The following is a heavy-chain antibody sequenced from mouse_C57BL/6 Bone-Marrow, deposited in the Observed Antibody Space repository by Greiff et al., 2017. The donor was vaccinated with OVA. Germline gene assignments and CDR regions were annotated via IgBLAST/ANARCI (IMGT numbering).Heavy chain of an antibody. D-gene: IGHD4-1*01. CDR2: ISDGGSYT. CDR3: ARDRLGYYFDY. Sequence: DVKLEESGGGLVKPGGSLKLSCAASGFTFSSYALSWVRQTPEKRLEWVATISDGGSYTYYPDNVKGRVTISRDNAKNNLDLQMSHLKSEDTAMYYCARDRLGYYFDYCGQCTTLTVSS. V-gene: IGHV5-4*01. J-gene: IGHJ2*01. CDR1: GFTFSSYA.